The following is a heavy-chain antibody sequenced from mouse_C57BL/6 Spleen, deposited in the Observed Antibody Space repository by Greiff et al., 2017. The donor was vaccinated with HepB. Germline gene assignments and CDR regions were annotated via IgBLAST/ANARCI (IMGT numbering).Heavy chain of an antibody. CDR1: GYSITSSYG. J-gene: IGHJ2*01. CDR2: ISYSGST. V-gene: IGHV3-2*02. D-gene: IGHD1-2*01. CDR3: ARTARIKY. Sequence: EVQLQQSGPGLVKPSQSLSLTCTVTGYSITSSYGWNWIRQFPGNKLEWMGYISYSGSTNYNPSLKSRISITRDTSKNQFFLQLNSVTTEDTATYYCARTARIKYWGQGTTLTVSS.